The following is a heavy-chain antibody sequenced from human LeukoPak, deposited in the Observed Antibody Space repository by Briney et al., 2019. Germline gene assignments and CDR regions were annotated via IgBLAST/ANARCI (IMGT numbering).Heavy chain of an antibody. CDR2: ISSSSSYI. J-gene: IGHJ6*02. CDR1: GFTFSSYS. CDR3: ARDAYYGSGSYYSHGDYGMDV. V-gene: IGHV3-21*01. Sequence: PGGSLRLSCAASGFTFSSYSMNWVRQAPGKGLEWVSSISSSSSYIYYADSVKGRFTISRDNAKNSLYLQMNSLRAEDTAVYYCARDAYYGSGSYYSHGDYGMDVWGQGTTVTVAS. D-gene: IGHD3-10*01.